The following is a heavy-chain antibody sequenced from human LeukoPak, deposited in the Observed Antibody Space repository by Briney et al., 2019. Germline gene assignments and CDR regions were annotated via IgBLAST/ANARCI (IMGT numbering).Heavy chain of an antibody. J-gene: IGHJ3*01. CDR2: VTSNGGST. CDR3: VKAAGGTAFDF. CDR1: GFTFSRYW. Sequence: GGSLRLSCAASGFTFSRYWMSWVRQAPGKGLEYVSAVTSNGGSTYYADSVKGRFTISRDNSKNTLYLQMTSLRAEDTALYYCVKAAGGTAFDFWGQGTMVTVSS. D-gene: IGHD3-16*01. V-gene: IGHV3-64D*09.